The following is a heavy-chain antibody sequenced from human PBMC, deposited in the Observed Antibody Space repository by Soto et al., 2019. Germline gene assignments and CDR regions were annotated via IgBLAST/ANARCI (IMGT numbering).Heavy chain of an antibody. CDR3: AKGERRDGYNYDY. V-gene: IGHV3-23*01. Sequence: GGTLRLSCAASGFTFSSYAMSWVRQAPGKGLEWVSASRGSGGSTYYADSVKGRFTISRDNSKNTLYLQMNSLRAEDTAVYYCAKGERRDGYNYDYWGQGTLVTVSS. CDR2: SRGSGGST. J-gene: IGHJ4*02. CDR1: GFTFSSYA. D-gene: IGHD5-12*01.